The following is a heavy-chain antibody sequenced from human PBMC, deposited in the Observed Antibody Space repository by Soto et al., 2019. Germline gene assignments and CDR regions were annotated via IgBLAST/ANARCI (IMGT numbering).Heavy chain of an antibody. V-gene: IGHV3-23*01. Sequence: EVHLLESGGDLVQPGESLKLSCAASGFTFTFSSYTMSWVRQAPGEGLVWVSSISASGGSTNYADSVKGRFTISRDNSKNRLYLQMNSLTAEDTAVYYWAKCIALAGTPCYYYGLDVWGQGTTVTVAS. CDR1: GFTFTFSSYT. J-gene: IGHJ6*02. D-gene: IGHD6-19*01. CDR2: ISASGGST. CDR3: AKCIALAGTPCYYYGLDV.